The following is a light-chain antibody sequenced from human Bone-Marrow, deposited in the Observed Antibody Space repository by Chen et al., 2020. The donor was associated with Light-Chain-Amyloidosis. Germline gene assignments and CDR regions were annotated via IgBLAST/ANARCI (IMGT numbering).Light chain of an antibody. CDR3: QSADSSGTYEVI. J-gene: IGLJ2*01. V-gene: IGLV3-25*03. CDR1: DLPTKY. Sequence: SHDLTQPTPAPVSPGQTARTTCPGDDLPTKYAYWYQQKPGQAPVLVIHRDTERPSWLSDRFSGSSSGTTATLTIIGVQAEDEADYHCQSADSSGTYEVIFGGGTKLTVL. CDR2: RDT.